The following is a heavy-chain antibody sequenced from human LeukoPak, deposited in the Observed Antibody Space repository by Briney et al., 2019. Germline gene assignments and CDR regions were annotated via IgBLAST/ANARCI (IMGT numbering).Heavy chain of an antibody. D-gene: IGHD6-13*01. Sequence: GGSLRLSCAASGFTFSSYGMHWVRQAPGKGLEWVAVILSDGSKEFYTDSVKGRFTISRDNSKNTLYLQMDSLRAEDTAVYYCAKRTYSSSWYASLDYWGQGTLVNVSS. V-gene: IGHV3-33*06. CDR1: GFTFSSYG. CDR3: AKRTYSSSWYASLDY. CDR2: ILSDGSKE. J-gene: IGHJ4*02.